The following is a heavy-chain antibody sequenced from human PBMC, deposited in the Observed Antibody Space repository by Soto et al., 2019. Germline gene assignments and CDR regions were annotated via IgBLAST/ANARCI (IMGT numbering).Heavy chain of an antibody. CDR2: ISAYNGNT. CDR1: GYTFTSYG. J-gene: IGHJ4*02. Sequence: QVQLVQSGAEVKKPGASVKVSCKASGYTFTSYGISWVRQAPGQGLEWMGWISAYNGNTNYAQKLQGRVTMTTDTPTGTPNRGRRSLSFDDPAVYSCGGVLPGGLVDYGGQGP. D-gene: IGHD6-19*01. V-gene: IGHV1-18*01. CDR3: GGVLPGGLVDY.